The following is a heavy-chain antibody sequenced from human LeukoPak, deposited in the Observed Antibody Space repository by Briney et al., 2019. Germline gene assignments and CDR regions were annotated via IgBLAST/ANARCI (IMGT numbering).Heavy chain of an antibody. Sequence: SETLSLTCTVSGGSISISSSSWGWIRQPPGKGLEWIGSIFYTGDTYYNPSLKSRVTISVDTSKNQFSLKMSSVTAADTAMYYCARSYGLKGYSHGMDVWGQGTTVTVSS. D-gene: IGHD5-18*01. CDR2: IFYTGDT. CDR1: GGSISISSSS. J-gene: IGHJ6*02. CDR3: ARSYGLKGYSHGMDV. V-gene: IGHV4-39*07.